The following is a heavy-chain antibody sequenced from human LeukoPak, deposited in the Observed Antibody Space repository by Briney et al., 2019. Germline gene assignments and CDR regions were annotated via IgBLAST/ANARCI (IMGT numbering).Heavy chain of an antibody. J-gene: IGHJ4*02. D-gene: IGHD5/OR15-5a*01. CDR1: GFTFSSYA. CDR2: ISYDGSNK. CDR3: ARSPGYSTMAATYSSRPLNY. V-gene: IGHV3-30-3*01. Sequence: AGRSLRLSCAASGFTFSSYAMHWFRQAPGKGLEWVAVISYDGSNKYYADSVKGRFTISRDNSKNTLYLQMNSLRAEDTAVYYCARSPGYSTMAATYSSRPLNYWGQGTLVTVSS.